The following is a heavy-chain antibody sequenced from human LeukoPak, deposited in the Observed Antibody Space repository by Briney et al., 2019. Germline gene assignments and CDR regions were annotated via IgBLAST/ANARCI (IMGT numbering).Heavy chain of an antibody. J-gene: IGHJ4*02. CDR2: IYPNASDT. D-gene: IGHD3-22*01. V-gene: IGHV5-51*01. CDR3: ALSSGAYDSAGYFDY. Sequence: GESLKISCKGSGYGFANYWIGWVRQMPGKGLEWMGIIYPNASDTRYSPSFRGQVTISADKSIATAYLRWNSLKASDTAMYYCALSSGAYDSAGYFDYWGQGALVTVSS. CDR1: GYGFANYW.